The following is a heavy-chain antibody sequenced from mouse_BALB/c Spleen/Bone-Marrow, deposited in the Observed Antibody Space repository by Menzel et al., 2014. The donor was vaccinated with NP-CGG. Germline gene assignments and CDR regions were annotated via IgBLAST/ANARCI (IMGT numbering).Heavy chain of an antibody. V-gene: IGHV7-3*02. CDR3: ARDMGLLRFDY. Sequence: EVQLVESGGGLVQPGGSLRLSCATSGFTFTDYYMSWVRQPPGKALEWLAFIRNEANGYTTEYSASVKGRFTISRDNSQSILYLQMNTLRAEDSATYYCARDMGLLRFDYWGHGTTLTVSS. CDR1: GFTFTDYY. CDR2: IRNEANGYTT. D-gene: IGHD1-1*01. J-gene: IGHJ2*01.